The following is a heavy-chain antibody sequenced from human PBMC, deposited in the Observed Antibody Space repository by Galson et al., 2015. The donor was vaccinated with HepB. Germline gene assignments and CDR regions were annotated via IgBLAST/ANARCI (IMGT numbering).Heavy chain of an antibody. J-gene: IGHJ4*02. V-gene: IGHV3-33*01. CDR1: GFTFSSYG. D-gene: IGHD5-24*01. CDR3: ARVEMATVYYFDY. CDR2: IWYDGSNK. Sequence: SLRLSCAASGFTFSSYGMHWVRQAPGKGLEWVAVIWYDGSNKYYADSVKGRFTISRDNSKNTLYLQMNSLRAEDTAVYYCARVEMATVYYFDYWGQGTLVTVSS.